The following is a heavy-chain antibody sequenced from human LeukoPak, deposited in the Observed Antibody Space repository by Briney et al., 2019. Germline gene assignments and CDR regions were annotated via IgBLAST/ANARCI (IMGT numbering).Heavy chain of an antibody. CDR3: ARDSEGDSSRSWFDP. D-gene: IGHD3-22*01. CDR1: GGTFSSYA. CDR2: IIPIFGTA. Sequence: SVKVSCKASGGTFSSYAISWVRRAPGQGLEWMGGIIPIFGTANYAQKFQGRVTITTDESTSTAYMELSSLRSEDTAVYYCARDSEGDSSRSWFDPWGQGTLVTVSS. J-gene: IGHJ5*02. V-gene: IGHV1-69*05.